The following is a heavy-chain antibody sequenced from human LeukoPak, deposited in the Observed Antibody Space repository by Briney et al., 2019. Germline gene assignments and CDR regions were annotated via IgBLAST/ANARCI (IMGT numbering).Heavy chain of an antibody. Sequence: GASVKVSCKASGYTFTSYYMHWVRQAPGQGLEWMGIINPSGGSTSYAQKFQGRVTMTRDTSTSTVYMELSSLRSEDTAVYYCARSLIAVAGQRGFDYWGQGTLVTVSS. J-gene: IGHJ4*02. V-gene: IGHV1-46*01. CDR1: GYTFTSYY. CDR2: INPSGGST. D-gene: IGHD6-19*01. CDR3: ARSLIAVAGQRGFDY.